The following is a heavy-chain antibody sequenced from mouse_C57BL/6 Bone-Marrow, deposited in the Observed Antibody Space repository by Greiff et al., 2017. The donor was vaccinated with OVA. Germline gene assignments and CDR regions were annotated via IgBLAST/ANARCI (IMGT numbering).Heavy chain of an antibody. V-gene: IGHV5-17*01. CDR2: ISSGSSTI. Sequence: EVQLVESGGGLVKPGGSLKLSCAASGFTFSDYGMHWVRQAPEKGLEWVAYISSGSSTIYYADTVKGRFTISRDNAKNTLFLQRTSLRSEDTAMYCCARPDCYDWVAYWGQGTLVTVSA. CDR3: ARPDCYDWVAY. J-gene: IGHJ3*01. CDR1: GFTFSDYG. D-gene: IGHD2-12*01.